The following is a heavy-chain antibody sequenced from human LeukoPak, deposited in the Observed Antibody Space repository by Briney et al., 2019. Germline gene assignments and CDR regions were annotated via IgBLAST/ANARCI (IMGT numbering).Heavy chain of an antibody. V-gene: IGHV4-34*01. CDR1: GGSFSGYY. Sequence: SETLSLTCAVYGGSFSGYYWSWIRQPPGKGLEWIGEINHSGSTNYNPSLKSRVTISVDTSKNQFSLKLSSVTAADTAVYYCARGHDAGVYWGQGTLVTVSS. CDR3: ARGHDAGVY. CDR2: INHSGST. J-gene: IGHJ4*02. D-gene: IGHD7-27*01.